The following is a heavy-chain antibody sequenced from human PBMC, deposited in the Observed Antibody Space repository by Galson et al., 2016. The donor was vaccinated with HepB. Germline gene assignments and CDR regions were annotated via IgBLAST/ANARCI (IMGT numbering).Heavy chain of an antibody. CDR2: ISGDGGST. CDR1: GFPFSSYA. Sequence: SLRLSCAASGFPFSSYAMSWVRQAPGKGLEWVSAISGDGGSTYYAGSVQGRFTSSRDRSTNTVYLQMNSLRADDTAVYFCARDRGLLHYYYGMDVWGQGTTVTVSS. V-gene: IGHV3-23*01. CDR3: ARDRGLLHYYYGMDV. D-gene: IGHD4-17*01. J-gene: IGHJ6*02.